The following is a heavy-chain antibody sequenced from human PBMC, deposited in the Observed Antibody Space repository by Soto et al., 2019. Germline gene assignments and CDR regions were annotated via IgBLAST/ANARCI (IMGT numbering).Heavy chain of an antibody. D-gene: IGHD2-2*01. CDR2: IIPIFGTA. V-gene: IGHV1-69*13. CDR3: ARDVVVVPAASPNWFDP. CDR1: GGTFSSYA. J-gene: IGHJ5*02. Sequence: SVKVSCKASGGTFSSYAISWVRQAPGQGLEWMGGIIPIFGTANYAQKFQGRVTITADESTSTAYMELSSLRPEDTAVYYCARDVVVVPAASPNWFDPWGQGTLVTVSS.